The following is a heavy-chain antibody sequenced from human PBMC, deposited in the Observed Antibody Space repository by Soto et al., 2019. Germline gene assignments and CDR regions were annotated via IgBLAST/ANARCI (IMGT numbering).Heavy chain of an antibody. J-gene: IGHJ3*02. CDR2: INPSGGST. V-gene: IGHV1-46*03. CDR3: ASSSPGSRTLMDI. D-gene: IGHD6-13*01. Sequence: QVQLVQSGAEVKKPGASVKVSCKASGYTFTSYYMHWVRQAPGQGLEWMGIINPSGGSTSYAQKFQGRVTMTRDTSASTVYMELSSLRSEDTAVYYCASSSPGSRTLMDIWGQGTMVTVSS. CDR1: GYTFTSYY.